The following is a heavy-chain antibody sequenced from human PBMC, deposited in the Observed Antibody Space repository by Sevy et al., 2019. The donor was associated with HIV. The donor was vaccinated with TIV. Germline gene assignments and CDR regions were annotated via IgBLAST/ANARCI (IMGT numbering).Heavy chain of an antibody. D-gene: IGHD2-8*01. CDR1: GFTFSTYT. V-gene: IGHV3-23*01. J-gene: IGHJ4*02. Sequence: GGSLRLSCAAPGFTFSTYTMSWVRQTPGKGLEWVSTFCFGGSKIYYADSVKGRFTISRDNSRNTVYLQMNSLRADDTAVYYCAREGCTQPHDYWGQGTLVTVSS. CDR3: AREGCTQPHDY. CDR2: FCFGGSKI.